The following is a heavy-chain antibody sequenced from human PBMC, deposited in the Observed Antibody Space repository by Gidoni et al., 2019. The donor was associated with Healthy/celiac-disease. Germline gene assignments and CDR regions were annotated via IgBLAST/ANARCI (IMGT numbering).Heavy chain of an antibody. CDR1: GNTFTSHY. D-gene: IGHD3-9*01. V-gene: IGHV1-46*01. J-gene: IGHJ5*02. CDR3: ARGPTYYDILTGYSEFDWFDH. CDR2: ITPSGGST. Sequence: QVQLVHSGAAVKKPWASVKVSCKASGNTFTSHYMHWLRQAPGQGLAWMGIITPSGGSTSYAQKYQDKVTMTRDTSTSTVYMEMSSLRSEDTAVYYCARGPTYYDILTGYSEFDWFDHWGQGTLVTVSS.